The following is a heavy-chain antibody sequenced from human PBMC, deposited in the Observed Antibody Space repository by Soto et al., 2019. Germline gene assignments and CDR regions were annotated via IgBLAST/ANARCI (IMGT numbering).Heavy chain of an antibody. V-gene: IGHV4-38-2*02. CDR1: ASSISLYY. D-gene: IGHD1-1*01. J-gene: IGHJ6*02. Sequence: QVHLQESGPGLVKPSETVSLTCTIGASSISLYYWGWVRQPPGKGLEWMGSIYHSGSSYYNPSLKSRVSLSLETSRGQLSLDLTSVTAADTAVYYGAREDDAAGMDVWGQGTTVIVSS. CDR2: IYHSGSS. CDR3: AREDDAAGMDV.